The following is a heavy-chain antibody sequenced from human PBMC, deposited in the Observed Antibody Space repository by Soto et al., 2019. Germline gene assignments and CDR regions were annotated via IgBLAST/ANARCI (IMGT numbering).Heavy chain of an antibody. CDR2: IYYSGTT. J-gene: IGHJ5*02. CDR1: GGSISSGVYY. CDR3: ATYVDGWFGDNFDP. Sequence: PSETLSLTCTVSGGSISSGVYYWIWIRQHPGKGLEWIGYIYYSGTTNYNPSLKSRVTISVDKSKNQFSLKLSSVTAADTAMYYCATYVDGWFGDNFDPWGQGTLVTVSS. D-gene: IGHD3-10*01. V-gene: IGHV4-31*03.